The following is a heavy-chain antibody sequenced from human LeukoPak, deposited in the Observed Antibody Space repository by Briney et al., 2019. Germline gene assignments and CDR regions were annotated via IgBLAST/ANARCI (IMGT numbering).Heavy chain of an antibody. J-gene: IGHJ4*02. CDR1: GGSFSDYY. CDR2: INHSGST. V-gene: IGHV4-34*01. D-gene: IGHD4-11*01. CDR3: ARTDTNYGYYFDH. Sequence: SETLSLTCAVYGGSFSDYYWSWIRQSPGKGLEWIGKINHSGSTNYDPSLKSLVTISVDTSKNQFSLKLSSVTAADTAVYYCARTDTNYGYYFDHWGQGTLVTVSS.